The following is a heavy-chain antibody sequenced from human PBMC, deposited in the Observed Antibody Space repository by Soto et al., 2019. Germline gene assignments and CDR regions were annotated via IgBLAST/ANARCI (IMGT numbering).Heavy chain of an antibody. CDR3: TKSSGGSSSVGMDY. CDR1: GFIFKNYA. J-gene: IGHJ4*02. CDR2: ITRDGYNK. Sequence: GSLRLSCAGSGFIFKNYALNWVRQAPGKGLEWVASITRDGYNKYYADSVKGRFTISRDNSRDTLSLQMTALTIEDSSVYYCTKSSGGSSSVGMDYWGQGTRVTVSS. V-gene: IGHV3-30*04. D-gene: IGHD6-6*01.